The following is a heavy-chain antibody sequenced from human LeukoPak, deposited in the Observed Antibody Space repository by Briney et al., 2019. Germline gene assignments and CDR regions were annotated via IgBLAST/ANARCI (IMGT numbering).Heavy chain of an antibody. J-gene: IGHJ4*02. Sequence: GESLKISCKGSGYLFTNYWIGWVRQMPGKGLEWLGIIYPGDSDTTYSPSFQGQVTISDDKSISNAYLQCSSLKASDTAMYYCARQGATVTTLGFWGQGTLVTVSS. CDR1: GYLFTNYW. CDR2: IYPGDSDT. D-gene: IGHD4-17*01. V-gene: IGHV5-51*01. CDR3: ARQGATVTTLGF.